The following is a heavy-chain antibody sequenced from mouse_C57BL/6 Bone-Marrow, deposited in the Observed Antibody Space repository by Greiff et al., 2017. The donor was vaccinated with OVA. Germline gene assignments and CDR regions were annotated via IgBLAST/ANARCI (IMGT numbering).Heavy chain of an antibody. V-gene: IGHV1-15*01. CDR1: GYTFTDYE. CDR3: EGFDY. CDR2: IDPETGGT. Sequence: QVQLQQSGAELVRPGASVTLSCKASGYTFTDYEMHWVKQTPVHGLEWIGAIDPETGGTAYNQKFKGEAILTADKSSSTAYMELRSLTSEDSAAYDSEGFDYWGQGTTLTVSS. J-gene: IGHJ2*01.